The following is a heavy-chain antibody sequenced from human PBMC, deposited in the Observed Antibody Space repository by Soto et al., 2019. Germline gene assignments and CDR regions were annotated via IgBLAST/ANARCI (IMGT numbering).Heavy chain of an antibody. Sequence: GASVKVSCKASGYTFTRSGISWVRQAPGQGLEWMGRIIPILGIANYAQKFQGRVTITADKSTSTAYMELSSLRSEDTAVYYCAINYGPYGSGSLHPAHNWFDPWGQGTLVTVSS. J-gene: IGHJ5*02. CDR2: IIPILGIA. V-gene: IGHV1-69*04. CDR3: AINYGPYGSGSLHPAHNWFDP. CDR1: GYTFTRSG. D-gene: IGHD3-10*01.